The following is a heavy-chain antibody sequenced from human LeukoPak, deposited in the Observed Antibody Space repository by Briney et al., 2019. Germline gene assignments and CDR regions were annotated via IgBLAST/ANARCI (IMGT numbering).Heavy chain of an antibody. CDR2: IHKDGSEK. D-gene: IGHD4-17*01. CDR1: GFTFRDYW. V-gene: IGHV3-7*01. J-gene: IGHJ3*02. CDR3: ARDWRDNDYGDQGGAFDI. Sequence: GGSLRLSCAASGFTFRDYWMSWVRQAPGKGLEWVANIHKDGSEKYYVDSVEGRFTISRDNAKNSLYLQMNSLRAEDTAVYYCARDWRDNDYGDQGGAFDIWGQGTMVTVSS.